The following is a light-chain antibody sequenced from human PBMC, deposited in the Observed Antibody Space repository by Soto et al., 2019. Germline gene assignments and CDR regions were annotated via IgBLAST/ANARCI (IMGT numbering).Light chain of an antibody. V-gene: IGLV1-44*01. CDR3: TAWDDSLNAWL. CDR1: SSNIEENS. J-gene: IGLJ3*02. Sequence: QSVLTQPPSASGTPGQRVTISCSGSSSNIEENSVTWYQRLPGTAPKVLIYNDYQRPSGVPDRFSGSKSGTSASLAISGLQSEDDGDYYCTAWDDSLNAWLFGGGTQLTVL. CDR2: NDY.